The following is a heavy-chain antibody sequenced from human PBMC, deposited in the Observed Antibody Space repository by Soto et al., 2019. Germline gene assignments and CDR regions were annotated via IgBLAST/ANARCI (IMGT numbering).Heavy chain of an antibody. Sequence: SETLSLTCTVSGGSISSYYWSWIRQPPGKGLEWIGYIYYSGSTNYNPSLKSRVTISVDTSKNQFSLKLSSVTAADTAVYYCAIQVGVGAVDGTNYYYYYMDVWGKGTTVTVSS. CDR2: IYYSGST. CDR3: AIQVGVGAVDGTNYYYYYMDV. V-gene: IGHV4-59*01. CDR1: GGSISSYY. J-gene: IGHJ6*03. D-gene: IGHD6-19*01.